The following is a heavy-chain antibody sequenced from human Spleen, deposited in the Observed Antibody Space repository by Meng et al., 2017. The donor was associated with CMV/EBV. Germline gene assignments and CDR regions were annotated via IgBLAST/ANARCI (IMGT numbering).Heavy chain of an antibody. V-gene: IGHV3-33*01. J-gene: IGHJ4*02. CDR1: YG. D-gene: IGHD2-21*02. CDR3: ARIERRRILKYCGSDCSTTDY. CDR2: IWYDGSNK. Sequence: YGMHWVRQAPGKGLEWVAVIWYDGSNKNYADSVKGRFTISGDNSKNTLYLQMNSLRPEDTAVYYCARIERRRILKYCGSDCSTTDYWGQGTLVTVSS.